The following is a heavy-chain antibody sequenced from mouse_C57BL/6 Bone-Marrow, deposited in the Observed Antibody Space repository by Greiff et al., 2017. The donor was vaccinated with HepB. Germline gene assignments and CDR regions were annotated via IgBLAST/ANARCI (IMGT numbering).Heavy chain of an antibody. CDR2: ISSGGSYT. CDR1: GFTFSSYG. CDR3: ARPRDGYYPYFDV. D-gene: IGHD2-3*01. V-gene: IGHV5-6*01. J-gene: IGHJ1*03. Sequence: EVKLQESGGDLVKPGGSLKLSCAASGFTFSSYGMSWVRQTPDKRLEWVATISSGGSYTYYPDSVKGRFTISRDNAKNTLYLHMSSLKSEDTAMYYCARPRDGYYPYFDVWGTGTTVTVSS.